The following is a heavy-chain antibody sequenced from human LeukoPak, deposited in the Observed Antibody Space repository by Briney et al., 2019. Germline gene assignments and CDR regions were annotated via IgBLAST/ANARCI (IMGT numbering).Heavy chain of an antibody. CDR1: GYTFTSYG. D-gene: IGHD2-2*01. CDR3: ARDSVVVVPAAPQIYYHYYMDV. Sequence: ASVKVSCKASGYTFTSYGISWVRQAPGQGLEWMGWISAYNGNTNYAQKLQGRVTMTTDTSTSTAYMELRSLRSDDTAVYYCARDSVVVVPAAPQIYYHYYMDVWGKGTTVTVSS. J-gene: IGHJ6*03. V-gene: IGHV1-18*01. CDR2: ISAYNGNT.